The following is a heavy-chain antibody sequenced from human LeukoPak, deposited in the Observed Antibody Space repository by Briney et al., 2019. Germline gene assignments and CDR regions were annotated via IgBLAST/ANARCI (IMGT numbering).Heavy chain of an antibody. CDR1: GFTFSSYW. CDR3: ARDRGHSSSSYLDY. Sequence: PGGSLRLSCAASGFTFSSYWMGWVRQAPGKGLEWVANIKQDGSEKYYVDSVKGRFTISRDNAKNSLYLQMNSLRAEETAVYYCARDRGHSSSSYLDYWGQGTLVTVSS. J-gene: IGHJ4*02. D-gene: IGHD6-6*01. CDR2: IKQDGSEK. V-gene: IGHV3-7*01.